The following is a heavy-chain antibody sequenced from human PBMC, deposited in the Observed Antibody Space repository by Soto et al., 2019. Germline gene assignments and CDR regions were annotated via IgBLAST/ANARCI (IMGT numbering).Heavy chain of an antibody. CDR1: GGSVSSVSYF. J-gene: IGHJ3*02. Sequence: SETLSLTCTVSGGSVSSVSYFWSWVRQPPGKGLEWIGYVSYRGITTYNPSLKSRVTILLGTSKNQISLNLRSVTAADTAVYYCARDREYSFGLTYDIWGQGTMVTV. D-gene: IGHD3-3*01. CDR2: VSYRGIT. V-gene: IGHV4-61*01. CDR3: ARDREYSFGLTYDI.